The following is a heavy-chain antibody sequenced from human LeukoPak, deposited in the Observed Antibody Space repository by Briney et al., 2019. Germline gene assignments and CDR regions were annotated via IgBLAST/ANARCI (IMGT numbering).Heavy chain of an antibody. D-gene: IGHD2/OR15-2a*01. CDR3: AAYYVIAFDI. CDR2: ISGSGSIT. Sequence: GGSLRLSCAASGFTFSNYAMSWVRQAPGKGLEWVSGISGSGSITYYGDSVKGRFTISRDNSKNMLYLQMNSLRAEDTAVYYCAAYYVIAFDIWGQGTMVTVSS. J-gene: IGHJ3*02. CDR1: GFTFSNYA. V-gene: IGHV3-23*01.